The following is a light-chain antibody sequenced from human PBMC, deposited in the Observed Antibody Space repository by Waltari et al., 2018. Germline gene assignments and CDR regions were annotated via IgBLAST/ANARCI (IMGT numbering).Light chain of an antibody. Sequence: DIPMTPSPSSLSASVGDRAIITCRASQSISSDLNWYQQKPGKAPKLLIYAASRLESGVPSRFSGSGSGTDFTLTISSLQPEDFATYYCQQSYSTPGFGPGTKVDIK. CDR3: QQSYSTPG. CDR2: AAS. V-gene: IGKV1-39*01. J-gene: IGKJ3*01. CDR1: QSISSD.